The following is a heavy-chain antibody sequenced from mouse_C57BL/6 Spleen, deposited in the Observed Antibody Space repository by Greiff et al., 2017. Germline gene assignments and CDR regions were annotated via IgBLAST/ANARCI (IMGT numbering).Heavy chain of an antibody. Sequence: QVQLQQPGAELVRPGTSVKLSCKASGYTFTSYWMHWVKQRPGQGLEWIGVIDPSDSYTNYNQKFKGKATLTVDTSSSTAYMQLSSLTSEDSAVYYCAREGTTVPSPHAMDYWGQGTSVTVSS. J-gene: IGHJ4*01. CDR2: IDPSDSYT. V-gene: IGHV1-59*01. CDR3: AREGTTVPSPHAMDY. D-gene: IGHD1-1*01. CDR1: GYTFTSYW.